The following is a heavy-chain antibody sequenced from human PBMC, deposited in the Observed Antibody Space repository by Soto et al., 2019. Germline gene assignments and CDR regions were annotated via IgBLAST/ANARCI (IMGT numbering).Heavy chain of an antibody. D-gene: IGHD6-13*01. Sequence: GGSLRLSCAASGFTFRSDAMDWVRQAPGKGLEWVAVISYDGTNKYYADSVKGRFTISRDNSKNTLSLQMNSLRPDDTAVYYCARGDSNSWSDFWGQGTLVTVSS. CDR1: GFTFRSDA. CDR3: ARGDSNSWSDF. J-gene: IGHJ4*02. V-gene: IGHV3-30*01. CDR2: ISYDGTNK.